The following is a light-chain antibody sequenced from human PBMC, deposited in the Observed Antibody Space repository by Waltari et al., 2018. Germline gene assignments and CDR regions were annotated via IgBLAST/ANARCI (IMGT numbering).Light chain of an antibody. CDR1: ALSNQL. J-gene: IGLJ3*02. V-gene: IGLV3-25*03. CDR3: QSADSSGTSLL. CDR2: KDT. Sequence: SYELTQPPSVSVSPGQTARITCSGDALSNQLGYWYHQKPGQAPVLVIYKDTERASGIPERFSGSSSGTTVTLTINGVQAEDEADYYCQSADSSGTSLLFGGGTTLTVL.